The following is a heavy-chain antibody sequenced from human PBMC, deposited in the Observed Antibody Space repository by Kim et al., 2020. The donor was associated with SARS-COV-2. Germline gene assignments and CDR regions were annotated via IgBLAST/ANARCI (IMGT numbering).Heavy chain of an antibody. CDR1: GYSFTSYW. Sequence: GESLKISCKGSGYSFTSYWIGWVRQMPGKGLEWMGIIYPGDSDTRYSPSFQGQVTISADKSISTAYLQWSSLKASDTAMYYCARHQGGLYDFWSGYYSGIENDAFDIWGQGTMVTVSS. J-gene: IGHJ3*02. D-gene: IGHD3-3*01. CDR3: ARHQGGLYDFWSGYYSGIENDAFDI. CDR2: IYPGDSDT. V-gene: IGHV5-51*01.